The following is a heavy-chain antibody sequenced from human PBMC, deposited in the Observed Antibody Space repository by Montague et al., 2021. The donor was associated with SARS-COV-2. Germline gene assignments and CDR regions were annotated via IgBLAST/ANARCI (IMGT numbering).Heavy chain of an antibody. V-gene: IGHV3-33*06. D-gene: IGHD3-16*02. Sequence: SLRLSCAASGFTFSSYGMHWVRQAPGKGLEWVAVIWYDGSNKYYADSVKGRFTISRDNSKNTLYLQTNSLRAEDTAVYYCAKPFYDYIWGSYRQTGYFDYWGQGTLVTVSS. CDR3: AKPFYDYIWGSYRQTGYFDY. J-gene: IGHJ4*02. CDR1: GFTFSSYG. CDR2: IWYDGSNK.